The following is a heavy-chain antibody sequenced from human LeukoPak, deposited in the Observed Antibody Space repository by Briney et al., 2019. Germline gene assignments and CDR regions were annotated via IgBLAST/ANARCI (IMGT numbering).Heavy chain of an antibody. D-gene: IGHD1-1*01. Sequence: SVKVSCKASGYTFSSYGITWVRQAPGQGLEWMGGIIPIFGTANYAQKFQGRVTITADESTSTAYMELSSLRSEDTAVYFCAREPPSTGYYDYWGQGTLVTVSS. CDR1: GYTFSSYG. J-gene: IGHJ4*02. CDR2: IIPIFGTA. CDR3: AREPPSTGYYDY. V-gene: IGHV1-69*13.